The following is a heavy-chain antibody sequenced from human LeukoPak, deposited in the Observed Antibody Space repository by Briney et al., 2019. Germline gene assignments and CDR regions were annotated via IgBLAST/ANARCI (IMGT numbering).Heavy chain of an antibody. D-gene: IGHD3-3*01. CDR3: AREVFDTSLRLYYGMDV. CDR1: GGSISSYY. V-gene: IGHV4-59*01. Sequence: SETLSLTCTVSGGSISSYYWSWIRQTPGKGLEWIGYIYYSGSTNYDPSLKSRVTISVDTSKNQFSLKLSSVTAADTAVYYCAREVFDTSLRLYYGMDVWGQGTTVTVSS. CDR2: IYYSGST. J-gene: IGHJ6*02.